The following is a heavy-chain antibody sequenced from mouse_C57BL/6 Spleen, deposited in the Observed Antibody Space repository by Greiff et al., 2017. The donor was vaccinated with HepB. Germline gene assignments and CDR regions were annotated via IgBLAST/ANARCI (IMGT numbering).Heavy chain of an antibody. CDR1: GYTFTSYW. CDR3: ARRHYDYDDWYFDV. V-gene: IGHV1-64*01. CDR2: IHPNSGST. Sequence: VQLQQPGAELVKPGASVKLSCKASGYTFTSYWMHWVKQRPGQGLEWIGMIHPNSGSTNYNEKFKSKATLTVDKSSSTAYMQLSSLTSEDSAVYYCARRHYDYDDWYFDVWGTGTTVTVSS. J-gene: IGHJ1*03. D-gene: IGHD2-4*01.